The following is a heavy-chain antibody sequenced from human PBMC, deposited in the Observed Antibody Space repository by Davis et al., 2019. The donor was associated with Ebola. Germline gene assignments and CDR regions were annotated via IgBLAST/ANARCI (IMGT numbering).Heavy chain of an antibody. CDR3: ARAPSIAARRGYYYYGMDV. CDR1: VGSFSGYY. V-gene: IGHV4-34*01. J-gene: IGHJ6*02. D-gene: IGHD6-6*01. CDR2: INHSGST. Sequence: SETLSLTCAVYVGSFSGYYWSWIRQPPGEGLEWIGEINHSGSTNYNPSLMSRVTISADTSKNQFSLKLRSLTAADTAVYYCARAPSIAARRGYYYYGMDVWGQGTTVTVSS.